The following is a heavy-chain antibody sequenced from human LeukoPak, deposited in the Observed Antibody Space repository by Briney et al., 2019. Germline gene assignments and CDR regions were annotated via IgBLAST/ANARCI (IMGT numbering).Heavy chain of an antibody. CDR3: AKWGDYDVLTGYYVPDY. J-gene: IGHJ4*02. Sequence: PGASLRLSCAASGFTFSNYAMSWVRQAPGKGLEWVSAILGSGVTTYYADSVKSRFTVSRDNSKSTLYLQMNTLRAEDTALYYCAKWGDYDVLTGYYVPDYWGQGTLVTVSS. V-gene: IGHV3-23*01. CDR1: GFTFSNYA. D-gene: IGHD3-9*01. CDR2: ILGSGVTT.